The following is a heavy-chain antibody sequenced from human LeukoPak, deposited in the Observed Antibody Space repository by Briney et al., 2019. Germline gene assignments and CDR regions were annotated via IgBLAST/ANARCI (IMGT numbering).Heavy chain of an antibody. J-gene: IGHJ4*02. V-gene: IGHV3-21*01. CDR1: GFTFSSYS. CDR2: ISSSSSYI. CDR3: AREGDSSGWYYFDY. Sequence: GGSLRLSCAASGFTFSSYSMNWVRQAPGKGLEWVSSISSSSSYIYYADSVKGRFTISRDNAKNSLYLQMNSPRAEDTAVYYCAREGDSSGWYYFDYWGQGTLVTVSS. D-gene: IGHD6-19*01.